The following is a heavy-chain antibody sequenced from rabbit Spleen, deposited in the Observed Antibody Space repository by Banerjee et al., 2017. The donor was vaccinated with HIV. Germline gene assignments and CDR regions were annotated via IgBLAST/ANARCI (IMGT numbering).Heavy chain of an antibody. CDR1: GFSFSIGDY. CDR3: ARDTGSSFSSYGMDL. D-gene: IGHD8-1*01. V-gene: IGHV1S45*01. J-gene: IGHJ6*01. Sequence: QEQLEESGGGLVKPGASLTLTCKASGFSFSIGDYMCWVRQAPGKGLEWIACIYGGSDGNTYSATWAKGRFTCSKTSSTTVTLQMTSLTVADTATYFCARDTGSSFSSYGMDLWGPGTLVTVS. CDR2: IYGGSDGNT.